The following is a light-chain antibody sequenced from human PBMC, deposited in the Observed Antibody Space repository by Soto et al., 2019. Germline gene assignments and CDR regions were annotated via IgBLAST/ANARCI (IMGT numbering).Light chain of an antibody. CDR1: QDIRND. V-gene: IGKV1-17*01. CDR3: QQYNSYS. Sequence: IQMTQSPSSLSASVGDRVTITCRASQDIRNDLGWYQQKPGTAPKVLIYHASNLQSGVPSRFSGSGSGTEFTLTISSLQPDDFATYYCQQYNSYSFGQGTKVDIK. J-gene: IGKJ1*01. CDR2: HAS.